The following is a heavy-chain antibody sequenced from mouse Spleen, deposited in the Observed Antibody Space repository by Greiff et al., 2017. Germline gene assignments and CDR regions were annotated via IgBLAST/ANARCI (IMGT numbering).Heavy chain of an antibody. J-gene: IGHJ1*01. Sequence: QVQLQQSGAELVRPGSSVKLSCKASGYTFTSYWMHWVKQRPIQGLEWIGNIDPSDSETHYNQKFKDKATLTVDKSSSTAYMQLSSLTSEDSAVYYCARTGTFYWYFDVWGAGTTVTVSS. CDR1: GYTFTSYW. D-gene: IGHD4-1*01. CDR3: ARTGTFYWYFDV. V-gene: IGHV1-52*01. CDR2: IDPSDSET.